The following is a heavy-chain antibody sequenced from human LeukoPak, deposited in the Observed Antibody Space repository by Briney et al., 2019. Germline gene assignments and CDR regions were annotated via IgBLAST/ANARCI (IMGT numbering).Heavy chain of an antibody. J-gene: IGHJ3*02. CDR1: GFTFGSYS. D-gene: IGHD6-6*01. V-gene: IGHV3-48*01. Sequence: GGSLRLSCAASGFTFGSYSMNWVRQAPGKGLEWVSYISSSSSSINYTDSVKGRFTISRDNAKKSLYLQMNSLRAEDTAVYYCAREYSSSYGRAAFDIWGQGKMVTVSS. CDR2: ISSSSSSI. CDR3: AREYSSSYGRAAFDI.